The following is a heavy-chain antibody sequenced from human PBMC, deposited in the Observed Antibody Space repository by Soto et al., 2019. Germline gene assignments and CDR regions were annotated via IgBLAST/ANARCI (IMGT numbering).Heavy chain of an antibody. D-gene: IGHD5-18*01. J-gene: IGHJ4*02. CDR1: GFTFSSYW. CDR2: INSDGSAT. Sequence: GGSLRLSCAASGFTFSSYWMHWVRQTAGKGLVWVSQINSDGSATKYADSVKGRFTISRDNAKNTVYLQMNSLRADDTAVYYCGTLNIFGSDYWGQGIMVAVYS. CDR3: GTLNIFGSDY. V-gene: IGHV3-74*03.